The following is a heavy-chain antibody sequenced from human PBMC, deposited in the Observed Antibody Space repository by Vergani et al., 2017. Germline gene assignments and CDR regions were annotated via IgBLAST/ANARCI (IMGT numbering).Heavy chain of an antibody. J-gene: IGHJ4*02. D-gene: IGHD3-10*01. CDR3: AKAGSGSYYKFDY. CDR2: IKSKTDGGTT. Sequence: EVQLVESGGGLVKPGGSLRLSCAASGFTFSNAWMSWVRQAPGKGLEWVGRIKSKTDGGTTDYAAPVKGRFTISRDDSKNTLYLQMNSLKTEDTAVYYCAKAGSGSYYKFDYWGQGTLVTVSS. V-gene: IGHV3-15*01. CDR1: GFTFSNAW.